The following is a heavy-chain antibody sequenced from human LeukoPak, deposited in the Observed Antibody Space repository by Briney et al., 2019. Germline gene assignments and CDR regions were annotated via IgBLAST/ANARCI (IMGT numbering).Heavy chain of an antibody. V-gene: IGHV4-59*01. CDR1: GGSISSYY. CDR3: ARGGGSWDEGFDY. J-gene: IGHJ4*02. CDR2: IYYSGST. Sequence: PSETLSLTCTVSGGSISSYYWSWIRQPPGKGLEWIGYIYYSGSTNYNPSLKSRVTISVDTSKNQFSLKLSSVTAADTAVYYCARGGGSWDEGFDYWGQGTLVTVSS. D-gene: IGHD6-13*01.